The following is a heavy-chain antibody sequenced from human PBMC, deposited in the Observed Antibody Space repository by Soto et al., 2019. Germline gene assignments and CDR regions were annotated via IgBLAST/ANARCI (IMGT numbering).Heavy chain of an antibody. CDR1: GYTFTSYG. V-gene: IGHV1-18*01. D-gene: IGHD6-19*01. CDR2: ISTNNDNT. Sequence: ASVKVSCKASGYTFTSYGISWVRQAPGQGLEWMGWISTNNDNTNYAQKLQGRVTMTTDTSTSTAYMELRSLRSDDTAVYYCARVSSGWYYWFDPWGQGTLVTVSS. J-gene: IGHJ5*02. CDR3: ARVSSGWYYWFDP.